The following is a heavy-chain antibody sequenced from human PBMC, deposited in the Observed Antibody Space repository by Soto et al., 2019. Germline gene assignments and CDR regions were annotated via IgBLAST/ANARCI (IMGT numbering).Heavy chain of an antibody. Sequence: PSETLSLTCTVSGGSINSYYWSWIRQPPGKGLEWIGYISYIGITDYSPSLKSRVTISIDTPKNQFSLKMSSVTAADTAVYYCERLSWYTSGKASDNWGPETLLNISS. J-gene: IGHJ4*02. D-gene: IGHD6-19*01. CDR1: GGSINSYY. CDR3: ERLSWYTSGKASDN. CDR2: ISYIGIT. V-gene: IGHV4-59*01.